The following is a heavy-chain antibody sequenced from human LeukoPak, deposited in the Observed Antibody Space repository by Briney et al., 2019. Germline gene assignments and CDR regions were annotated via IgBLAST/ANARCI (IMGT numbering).Heavy chain of an antibody. D-gene: IGHD6-19*01. V-gene: IGHV4-30-4*01. CDR1: GGSISRGDYY. J-gene: IGHJ4*02. CDR3: SREDRWLFDY. Sequence: SQTLSLTCTVSGGSISRGDYYWSWIRQPPGKSLEWIGYIYYSGSTYYNPSLKSRVTISVDTSKNQFSLKLSSVTAADTAVYYRSREDRWLFDYWGQGTLVTVSS. CDR2: IYYSGST.